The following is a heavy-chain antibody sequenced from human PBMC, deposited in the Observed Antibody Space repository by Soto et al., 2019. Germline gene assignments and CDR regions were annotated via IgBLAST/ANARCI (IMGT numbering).Heavy chain of an antibody. D-gene: IGHD2-2*01. Sequence: QVQLQESGPGLVKPSQTLSLTCTVSGGSISSGGYYWSWIRQHPGKGLEWIGYIYYSGSTYYNPSINYRDPLPVGRSNNQVATTLNPLSAAVTAVYDWDRGNAQEYVVLSCGGGYGIDAWGQGTTVTVSS. CDR3: DRGNAQEYVVLSCGGGYGIDA. CDR2: IYYSGST. V-gene: IGHV4-31*03. CDR1: GGSISSGGYY. J-gene: IGHJ6*02.